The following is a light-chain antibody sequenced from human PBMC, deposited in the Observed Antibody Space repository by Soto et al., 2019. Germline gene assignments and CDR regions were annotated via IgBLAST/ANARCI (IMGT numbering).Light chain of an antibody. CDR2: AAS. CDR3: QQYLTSPKT. CDR1: QSVSSSN. V-gene: IGKV3-20*01. J-gene: IGKJ1*01. Sequence: EIVLTRSPGTLSLSPGERATLSCRASQSVSSSNLAWYQQKPAQAPRLLIYAASRRAPGIPERFSGSGSGTDFTLTISRLEPEDFAVYYCQQYLTSPKTFGQGTKVDIK.